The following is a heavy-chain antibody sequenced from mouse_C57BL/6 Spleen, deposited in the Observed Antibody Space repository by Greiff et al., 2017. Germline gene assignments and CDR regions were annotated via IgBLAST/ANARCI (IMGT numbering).Heavy chain of an antibody. CDR1: GFTFSSYG. CDR3: ARHSGSSYDYAMDY. Sequence: EVKLVESGGDLVKPGGSLKLSCAASGFTFSSYGMSWVRQTPDERLEWVATISSGGSYTYYPDSVKGRFTISRDNAKNTLYLQMSSLKSEDTAMXYCARHSGSSYDYAMDYWGQGTSVTVSS. D-gene: IGHD1-1*01. V-gene: IGHV5-6*01. CDR2: ISSGGSYT. J-gene: IGHJ4*01.